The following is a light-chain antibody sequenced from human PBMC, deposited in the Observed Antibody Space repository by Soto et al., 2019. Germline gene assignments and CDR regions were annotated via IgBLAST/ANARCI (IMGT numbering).Light chain of an antibody. CDR3: QQYGSSPWT. CDR2: GAS. J-gene: IGKJ1*01. CDR1: QSVSSD. Sequence: SPAPLSLSQGERATLSCRASQSVSSDLAWFQQKPGQAPRLLIYGASTRATGIPDRFSGSGSGTDFTLTISRLEPEDFAVYYCQQYGSSPWTFGQGTKVDI. V-gene: IGKV3-20*01.